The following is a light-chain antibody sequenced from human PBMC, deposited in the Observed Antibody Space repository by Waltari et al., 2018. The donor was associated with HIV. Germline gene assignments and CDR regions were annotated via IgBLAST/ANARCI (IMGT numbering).Light chain of an antibody. CDR2: GVS. V-gene: IGKV1-8*01. CDR3: QQYFNYPFT. Sequence: AIRMTQSPSPISASNGDKVAIPCRASQAIDSSLAWYQQKPGGAPKLLIYGVSTLESGVASRFSGSGFGTQFTLTIGCLQPEDFATYYCQQYFNYPFTFGPGTKV. J-gene: IGKJ3*01. CDR1: QAIDSS.